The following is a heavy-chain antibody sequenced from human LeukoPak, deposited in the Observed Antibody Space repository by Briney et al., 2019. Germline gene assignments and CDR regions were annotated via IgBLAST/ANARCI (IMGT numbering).Heavy chain of an antibody. Sequence: ASVKVSFRTSGYTFTTHDINWVRQAAGQAREWMGWMNPKSGNTGYAQKFQGRVTMTRNTSISTAYMELSSLRSEDTAVCYCAWRDGYSFDFWGQGTLVTVSS. V-gene: IGHV1-8*01. CDR3: AWRDGYSFDF. J-gene: IGHJ4*02. CDR1: GYTFTTHD. CDR2: MNPKSGNT. D-gene: IGHD5-24*01.